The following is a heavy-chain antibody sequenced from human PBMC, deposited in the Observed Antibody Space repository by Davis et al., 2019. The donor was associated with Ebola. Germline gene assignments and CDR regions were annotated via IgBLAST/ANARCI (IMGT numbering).Heavy chain of an antibody. CDR3: ARAGGYSSGWYGNWFDP. Sequence: SEKVSCKASGFTFTSSAVQWVRQARGQRLEWIGWIVVGSGNTNYAQKFQERVTITRDMSTSTAYMELSSLRSEDTAVYYCARAGGYSSGWYGNWFDPWGQGTLVTVSS. CDR2: IVVGSGNT. J-gene: IGHJ5*02. CDR1: GFTFTSSA. V-gene: IGHV1-58*01. D-gene: IGHD6-19*01.